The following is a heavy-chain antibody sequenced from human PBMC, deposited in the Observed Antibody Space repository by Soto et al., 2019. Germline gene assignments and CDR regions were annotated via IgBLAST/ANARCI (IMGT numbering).Heavy chain of an antibody. Sequence: GGSLRLSCAASGFTFSSYWMSWVRQAPGKGLEWVANIKQDGSEKYYVDSVKGRFTISRDNAKNSLYLQMNSLRAEDTAVYYCARDPFSGPYDYSNYHFHFDYRGQGTLVTVSS. CDR2: IKQDGSEK. V-gene: IGHV3-7*01. D-gene: IGHD4-4*01. J-gene: IGHJ4*02. CDR3: ARDPFSGPYDYSNYHFHFDY. CDR1: GFTFSSYW.